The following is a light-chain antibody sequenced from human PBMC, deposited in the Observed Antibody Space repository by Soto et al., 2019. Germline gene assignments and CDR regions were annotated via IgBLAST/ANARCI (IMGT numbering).Light chain of an antibody. Sequence: QSVLTQPPSVSAAPGQKVTISCSGSSSNIGDNYVSWYQQLPGTAPKLLISDNNKRPSGIPDRFSGSKSGTSATLGITGLQTGDEADYYCGTWDSSLSGGSWVFGGGTQLTVL. V-gene: IGLV1-51*01. CDR1: SSNIGDNY. J-gene: IGLJ3*02. CDR2: DNN. CDR3: GTWDSSLSGGSWV.